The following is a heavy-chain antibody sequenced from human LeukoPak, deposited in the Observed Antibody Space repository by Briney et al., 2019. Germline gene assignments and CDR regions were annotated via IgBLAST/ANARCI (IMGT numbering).Heavy chain of an antibody. CDR1: GFTFSSYS. J-gene: IGHJ4*02. CDR2: ISSSSSYI. Sequence: GGSLRLSCAASGFTFSSYSMNWVRQAPGKGLEWVSSISSSSSYIYYADSVKGRFTISRDNAKNSLYLQMNSLRAEDTAVYYCARDLNYYDSSGYYYGLDYWGQGTLVTVSP. D-gene: IGHD3-22*01. V-gene: IGHV3-21*01. CDR3: ARDLNYYDSSGYYYGLDY.